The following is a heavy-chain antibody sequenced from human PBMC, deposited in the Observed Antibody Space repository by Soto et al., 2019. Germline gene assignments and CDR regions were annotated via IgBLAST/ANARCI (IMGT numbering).Heavy chain of an antibody. CDR1: GFTFSSYS. CDR2: ISSSISYI. V-gene: IGHV3-21*01. Sequence: GGSLRLSCAASGFTFSSYSMNWVRQAPGKGLEWVSSISSSISYIYYADSVKGRFTISRDNAKNSLYLQMNSLRAEDTAVYYCARYGILGDYLYYYYYGMDVWGQGTTGTVS. D-gene: IGHD4-17*01. J-gene: IGHJ6*02. CDR3: ARYGILGDYLYYYYYGMDV.